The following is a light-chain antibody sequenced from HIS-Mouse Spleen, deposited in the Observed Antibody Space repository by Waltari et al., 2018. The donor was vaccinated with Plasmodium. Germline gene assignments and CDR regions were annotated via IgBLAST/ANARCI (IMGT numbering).Light chain of an antibody. V-gene: IGLV3-1*01. J-gene: IGLJ2*01. CDR3: QAWDSSTAWV. Sequence: SYELTQPPSVSVSPGQTASITCSGDKLGDKYACWYQQKPGQSPVLVIYQDSKRPSGSPARFSGSNSGNTATLTISGTQAMDEADYYCQAWDSSTAWVFGGGTKLTVL. CDR1: KLGDKY. CDR2: QDS.